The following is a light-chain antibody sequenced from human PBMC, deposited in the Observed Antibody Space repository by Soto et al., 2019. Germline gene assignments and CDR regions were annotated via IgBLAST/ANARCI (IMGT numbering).Light chain of an antibody. J-gene: IGKJ2*01. CDR1: QSVSSYY. CDR3: QQYGSSPYT. V-gene: IGKV3-20*01. Sequence: EIVLTQSPGTLSLSPGERATLSCRASQSVSSYYLGWYQQKPGQAPRLLIFGASSRATGIPARFSGSGAGTEFTLTSSRLEPEDFGAYYCQQYGSSPYTFGQGTKLEIK. CDR2: GAS.